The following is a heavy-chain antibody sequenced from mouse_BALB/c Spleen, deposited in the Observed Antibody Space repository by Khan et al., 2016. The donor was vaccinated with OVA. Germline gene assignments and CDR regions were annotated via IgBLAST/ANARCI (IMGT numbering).Heavy chain of an antibody. Sequence: EVELVESGGGLVKPGGSLKLSCAASGFTFSSYTMSWVRQTPEKRLEWVATISSGGTYTYYPDNIKGRFTISRDNAKNTLYLQMSSLKSEDTAMYYCTRDRHGNYGAWFAYWRQGTLVTVSA. CDR3: TRDRHGNYGAWFAY. D-gene: IGHD2-1*01. V-gene: IGHV5-6-4*01. J-gene: IGHJ3*01. CDR1: GFTFSSYT. CDR2: ISSGGTYT.